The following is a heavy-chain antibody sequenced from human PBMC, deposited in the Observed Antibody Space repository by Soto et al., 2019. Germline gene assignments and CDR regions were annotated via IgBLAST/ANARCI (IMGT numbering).Heavy chain of an antibody. CDR3: VRAMYYTDSSGYTRCSAY. J-gene: IGHJ4*02. Sequence: LRLSYAAAGGSRIDHDVGWIRQGPGKGLEWVGRSRDKAQGYSTEYAASVKGRFTTSRDDSKNSVLLQMNSLKTEDTAVYYCVRAMYYTDSSGYTRCSAYWGQGTLVPV. CDR2: SRDKAQGYST. CDR1: GGSRIDHD. V-gene: IGHV3-72*01. D-gene: IGHD3-22*01.